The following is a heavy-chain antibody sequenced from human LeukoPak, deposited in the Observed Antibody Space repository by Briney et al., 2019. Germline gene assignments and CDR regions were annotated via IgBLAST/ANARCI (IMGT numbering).Heavy chain of an antibody. Sequence: PGGSLRLSCEGSAFIFSGHWMNWVRQAPGKGLEWVSVITGSGKNTYYADSVKGRFTISKDNSKNTVYLQMNDLRVDDTAVYYCAKAASSSWPSYQYGMDVWGQGTTVTVSS. V-gene: IGHV3-23*01. CDR3: AKAASSSWPSYQYGMDV. D-gene: IGHD6-13*01. J-gene: IGHJ6*02. CDR1: AFIFSGHW. CDR2: ITGSGKNT.